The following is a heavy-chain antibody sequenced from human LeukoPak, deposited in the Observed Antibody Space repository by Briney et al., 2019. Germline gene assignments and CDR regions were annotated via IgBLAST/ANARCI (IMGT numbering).Heavy chain of an antibody. D-gene: IGHD4/OR15-4a*01. J-gene: IGHJ4*02. Sequence: GGSLRLSCAASRFTFSSYSMNWVRQAPGKGLEWVSSINSDSSHIYYADSVKGRFTISRDNSKNTLFLQMNSLRAEDTAVYYCARRAGAYSHPYDYWGQGTLVTVSS. CDR2: INSDSSHI. CDR3: ARRAGAYSHPYDY. CDR1: RFTFSSYS. V-gene: IGHV3-21*04.